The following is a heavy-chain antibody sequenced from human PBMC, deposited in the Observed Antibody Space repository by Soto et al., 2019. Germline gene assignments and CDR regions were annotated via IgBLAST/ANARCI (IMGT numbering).Heavy chain of an antibody. J-gene: IGHJ6*02. Sequence: GASVKGSCKGAGGGLSSDASSWGRQAPGQGLEWMGGIIPIFGTANYAQKFQGRVTITADESTSTAYMELSSLRSEDTAVYYCAIRIAAAGTIDYYGMAVWRQGTTVTVSS. CDR3: AIRIAAAGTIDYYGMAV. D-gene: IGHD6-13*01. CDR2: IIPIFGTA. V-gene: IGHV1-69*01. CDR1: GGGLSSDA.